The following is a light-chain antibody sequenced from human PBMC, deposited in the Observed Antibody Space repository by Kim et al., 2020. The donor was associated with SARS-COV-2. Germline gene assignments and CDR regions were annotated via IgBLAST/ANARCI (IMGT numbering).Light chain of an antibody. CDR2: GVS. CDR1: QGIKNF. Sequence: DIQMTQSPSSLSASVGDTVTITCRASQGIKNFLAWFQQKPGKAPRSLIYGVSSLQSEVPSKFSGSGSGTDFTLTIASLQPEDCATYYCQQYNSFPFPFGQGTRLEIK. CDR3: QQYNSFPFP. J-gene: IGKJ5*01. V-gene: IGKV1-16*02.